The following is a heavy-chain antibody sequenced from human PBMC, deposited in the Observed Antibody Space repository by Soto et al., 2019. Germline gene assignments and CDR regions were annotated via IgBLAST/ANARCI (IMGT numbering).Heavy chain of an antibody. CDR3: ATVGYCSEDSCYTLTIRYGMDV. CDR1: GFTFSEYG. Sequence: QVQLVESGGGVVQPGRSLRLSCEASGFTFSEYGMHWVRQAPGKGLEWVAGISHRGDNKYIADSVKGRFTISRENSKNMLFLQMTSMRVEDTAVYHCATVGYCSEDSCYTLTIRYGMDVWGQGTTVIVSS. V-gene: IGHV3-30-3*01. CDR2: ISHRGDNK. D-gene: IGHD2-15*01. J-gene: IGHJ6*02.